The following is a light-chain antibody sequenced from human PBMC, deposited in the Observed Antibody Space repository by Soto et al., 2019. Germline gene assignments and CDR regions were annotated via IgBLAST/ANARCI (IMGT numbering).Light chain of an antibody. Sequence: QSALTQPPSASGSPGQSVTISCTGTSSDVGGYNYVSWYQQHPGKAPKLMIYEVSKRPSGVPDRFSGSKSGNTASLTVSGLQAEDEADYYCSSYGGSNNLVFGGGTKLPS. J-gene: IGLJ2*01. CDR3: SSYGGSNNLV. CDR2: EVS. CDR1: SSDVGGYNY. V-gene: IGLV2-8*01.